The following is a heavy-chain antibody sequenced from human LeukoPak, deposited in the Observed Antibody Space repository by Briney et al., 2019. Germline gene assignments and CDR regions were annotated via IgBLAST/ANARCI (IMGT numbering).Heavy chain of an antibody. D-gene: IGHD3-22*01. Sequence: RGSLRLSCAASGFTFSSYVVHWVRQAPGKGLEWVALIWYDGSNKYYADSVKGRFTISRDNSKNTLYLQMNSLRAEDTAVYYCARDPERYYYDSSGYYPHYWGQGTLVTVSS. J-gene: IGHJ4*02. CDR3: ARDPERYYYDSSGYYPHY. V-gene: IGHV3-33*08. CDR2: IWYDGSNK. CDR1: GFTFSSYV.